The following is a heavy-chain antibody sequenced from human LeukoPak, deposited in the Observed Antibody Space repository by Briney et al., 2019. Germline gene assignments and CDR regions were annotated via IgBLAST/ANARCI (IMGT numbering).Heavy chain of an antibody. D-gene: IGHD6-19*01. J-gene: IGHJ4*02. Sequence: PGGSLRLSCAASGFTFSSYSMNWVRQAPGKGLEWVSSISSSSSYIYYADSVKGRFTISRDNAKNSLYLQMNSLRAEDTAVYYCARDAGWAGTNSGYFDYWGQGTLVTVSS. CDR3: ARDAGWAGTNSGYFDY. CDR1: GFTFSSYS. CDR2: ISSSSSYI. V-gene: IGHV3-21*01.